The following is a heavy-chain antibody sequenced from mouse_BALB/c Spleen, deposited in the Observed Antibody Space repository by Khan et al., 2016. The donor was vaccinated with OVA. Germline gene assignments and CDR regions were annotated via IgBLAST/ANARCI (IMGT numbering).Heavy chain of an antibody. V-gene: IGHV3-2*02. J-gene: IGHJ2*01. CDR2: ISYSGST. CDR3: ARDDSSSYYYFDY. CDR1: GYSITSDYA. Sequence: EVQLQESGPGLVKPSQSLSLTCTVTGYSITSDYAWNWIRQFPGNKLEWMGYISYSGSTSYNPSLKSRISITRDTSKNQFFLQLNSVTTEDTATYYCARDDSSSYYYFDYWCQGTTLTVSS. D-gene: IGHD1-1*01.